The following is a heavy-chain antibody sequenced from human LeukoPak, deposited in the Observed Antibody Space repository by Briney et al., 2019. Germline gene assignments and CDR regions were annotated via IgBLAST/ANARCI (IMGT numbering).Heavy chain of an antibody. J-gene: IGHJ4*02. CDR3: ATTQQWELLDY. CDR2: IYYSGST. Sequence: PSETLSLTCAVYGGSFSSYYWSWIRQPPGKGLEWIGYIYYSGSTNYNPSLKSRVTISVDTSKNQFSLKLSSVTAADTAVYYCATTQQWELLDYWGQGTLVTVSS. D-gene: IGHD1-26*01. CDR1: GGSFSSYY. V-gene: IGHV4-59*12.